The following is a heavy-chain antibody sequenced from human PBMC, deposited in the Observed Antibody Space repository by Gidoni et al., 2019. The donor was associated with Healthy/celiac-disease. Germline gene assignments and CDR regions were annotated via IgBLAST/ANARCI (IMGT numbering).Heavy chain of an antibody. V-gene: IGHV4-39*01. CDR2: IYYSGST. D-gene: IGHD3-22*01. Sequence: QLQLQESGPGLVKPSETLSLTCTVSGGSISSSSYYWGWIRQPPGKGLEWIGSIYYSGSTYYNPSLKGRVTISVDTSKNQFSLKLSSVTAADTAVYYCARHRLGYYYDSSGYWLDPWGQGTLVTVSS. CDR3: ARHRLGYYYDSSGYWLDP. J-gene: IGHJ5*02. CDR1: GGSISSSSYY.